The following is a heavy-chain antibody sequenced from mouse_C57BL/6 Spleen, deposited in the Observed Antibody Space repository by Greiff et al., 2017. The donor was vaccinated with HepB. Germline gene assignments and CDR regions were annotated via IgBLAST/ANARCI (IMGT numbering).Heavy chain of an antibody. CDR2: IDPPHGNT. CDR1: GLNIKDTY. CDR3: AGMARR. Sequence: EVQLQQPGAELVKSGATVKMSCTASGLNIKDTYMHWLKQLPEQGLEWIGRIDPPHGNTKYDPKFQGKATITAVPYSNTAYLRLSSLTSEDNAVYDCAGMARRWGQCTTLIVAA. J-gene: IGHJ2*01. V-gene: IGHV14-3*02.